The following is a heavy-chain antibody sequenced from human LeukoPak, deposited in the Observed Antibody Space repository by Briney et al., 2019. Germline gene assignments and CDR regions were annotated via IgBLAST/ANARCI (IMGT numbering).Heavy chain of an antibody. D-gene: IGHD6-19*01. CDR1: GGTFSSYA. CDR2: IIPIFGTA. V-gene: IGHV1-69*13. Sequence: ASVKVSCKASGGTFSSYAISWVRQAPGQGLEWMGGIIPIFGTANYAQKFQGRVTITADESTSTAYMELSSLRSEDTAVYYCARDRQNWLVDYFDLWGRGTLVTVSS. J-gene: IGHJ2*01. CDR3: ARDRQNWLVDYFDL.